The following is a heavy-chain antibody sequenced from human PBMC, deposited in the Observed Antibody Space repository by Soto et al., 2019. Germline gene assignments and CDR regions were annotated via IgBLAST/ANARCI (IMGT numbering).Heavy chain of an antibody. CDR2: LNAKTETT. CDR1: EFTLSNYA. Sequence: EVLLLESGGNLVQPGGSLRLSCEAFEFTLSNYAMSWVRQAPGKGLEWVSALNAKTETTYYAGSVKGRFTISRDSSRNILYLQMNSLRPEDTAVYYCAKDLYGSRRGSFDYWGQGTLVTVSS. CDR3: AKDLYGSRRGSFDY. V-gene: IGHV3-23*01. D-gene: IGHD1-26*01. J-gene: IGHJ4*02.